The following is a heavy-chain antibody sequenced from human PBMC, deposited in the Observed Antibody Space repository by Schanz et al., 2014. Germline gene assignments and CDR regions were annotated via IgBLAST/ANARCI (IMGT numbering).Heavy chain of an antibody. J-gene: IGHJ6*02. CDR3: AKDHFGHYDSSGCSDCYYYGMDV. D-gene: IGHD3-22*01. Sequence: QVQLVESGGGVVQPGRSLRLSCATSGFTFSSYGMHWVRQAPGKGLEWVAVIWFDGNNKYYADSVKGRFTISRDNSKNTLYLQMNSLRAEDTAVYYCAKDHFGHYDSSGCSDCYYYGMDVWGQGTTVTVSS. CDR1: GFTFSSYG. CDR2: IWFDGNNK. V-gene: IGHV3-33*06.